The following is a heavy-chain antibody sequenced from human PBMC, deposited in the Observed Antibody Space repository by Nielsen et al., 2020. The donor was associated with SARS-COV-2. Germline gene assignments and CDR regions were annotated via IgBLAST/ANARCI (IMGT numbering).Heavy chain of an antibody. CDR3: AREWEDYDSSGFDY. D-gene: IGHD3-22*01. V-gene: IGHV3-30-3*01. Sequence: GESLKISCAASGFTFRTYAMHWVRQAPGKGLEWVAIISFDGTTKYNEDSVKGRFTISRDNSKNTLYLQMKNLRAEDTAVYYCAREWEDYDSSGFDYWGQGTLVTVSS. CDR2: ISFDGTTK. CDR1: GFTFRTYA. J-gene: IGHJ4*02.